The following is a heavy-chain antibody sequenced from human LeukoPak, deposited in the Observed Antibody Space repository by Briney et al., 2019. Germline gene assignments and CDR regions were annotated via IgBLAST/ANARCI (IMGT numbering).Heavy chain of an antibody. CDR2: IYHSGST. J-gene: IGHJ4*02. V-gene: IGHV4-59*12. CDR3: ARRPTTLSFDY. D-gene: IGHD2/OR15-2a*01. Sequence: SETLSLTCTVSGGSISSYYWSWIRQPPGKGLEWIGYIYHSGSTYYNPSLKSRVTISVDTSKNQFSLKLSSVTAADTAVYYCARRPTTLSFDYWGQGTLVTVSS. CDR1: GGSISSYY.